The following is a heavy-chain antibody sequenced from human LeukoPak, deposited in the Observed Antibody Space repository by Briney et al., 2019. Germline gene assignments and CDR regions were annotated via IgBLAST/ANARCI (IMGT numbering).Heavy chain of an antibody. Sequence: SETLSLTCTVSGGSVSSGSYYWSWIRQPPGKGLEWIGYIHYSGSTNYNPSLKSRVTISVDTSKNQFSLKLSSVTAADTAVYYCARGNYYDSSGPIDYWGQGTLVTVSS. D-gene: IGHD3-22*01. CDR1: GGSVSSGSYY. V-gene: IGHV4-61*01. CDR2: IHYSGST. J-gene: IGHJ4*02. CDR3: ARGNYYDSSGPIDY.